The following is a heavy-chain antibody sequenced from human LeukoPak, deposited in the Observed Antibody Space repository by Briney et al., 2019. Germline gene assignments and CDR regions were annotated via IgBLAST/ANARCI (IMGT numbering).Heavy chain of an antibody. CDR2: IKGDGSST. J-gene: IGHJ4*02. CDR3: AKVIREVDMSHDY. V-gene: IGHV3-74*01. D-gene: IGHD5-24*01. Sequence: GGSLRLSCAASGFTFSSFWMHWVRQAPGKGLEWVSSIKGDGSSTNYADSVKGRFTISRDNAKNTLYLQMNSLRVEDTAVYYCAKVIREVDMSHDYWGQGALVTVSS. CDR1: GFTFSSFW.